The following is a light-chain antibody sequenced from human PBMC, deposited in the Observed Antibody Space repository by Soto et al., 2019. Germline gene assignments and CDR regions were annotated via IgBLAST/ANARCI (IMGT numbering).Light chain of an antibody. Sequence: DIQMTQYPSTLSASVVDRVTITCRASQSISSWLAWYQQKPGKAPKLLSYDASSLESGVPSRFSGSGSGTEFTLTISSLQPDDFATYYCQQYNSYSPYTFGQGTKLEIK. CDR1: QSISSW. CDR2: DAS. J-gene: IGKJ2*01. V-gene: IGKV1-5*01. CDR3: QQYNSYSPYT.